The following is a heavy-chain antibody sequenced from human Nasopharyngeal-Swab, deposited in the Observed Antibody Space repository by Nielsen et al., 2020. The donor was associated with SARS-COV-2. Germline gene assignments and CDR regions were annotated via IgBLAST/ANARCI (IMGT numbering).Heavy chain of an antibody. V-gene: IGHV4-34*01. CDR2: INHSGST. CDR3: ARNPPGYYDFIHYGMDV. J-gene: IGHJ6*02. Sequence: SETLSLTCAVYGRSFSGYYWSWIRQPPGKLLEWIGEINHSGSTNYNPSLKSRVTISVDTSKNQFSLKLRSVTAADTAVYYCARNPPGYYDFIHYGMDVWGQGTTVTVSS. CDR1: GRSFSGYY. D-gene: IGHD3-3*01.